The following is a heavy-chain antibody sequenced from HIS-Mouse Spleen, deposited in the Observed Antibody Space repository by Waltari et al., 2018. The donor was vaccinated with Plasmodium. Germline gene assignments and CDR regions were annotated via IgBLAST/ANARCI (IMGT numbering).Heavy chain of an antibody. J-gene: IGHJ3*02. CDR3: ARAPIRDAFDI. Sequence: QVQLQQWGAGRLKPSDALSLTCAVYGGAFSGYYWSWVRQPPGEGLEWIGESNHSGSTNYNPTLKSRVTISVDTSKKQFSLKLSSVTAADTAVYYCARAPIRDAFDIWGQGTMVTVSS. CDR2: SNHSGST. V-gene: IGHV4-34*01. CDR1: GGAFSGYY. D-gene: IGHD3-9*01.